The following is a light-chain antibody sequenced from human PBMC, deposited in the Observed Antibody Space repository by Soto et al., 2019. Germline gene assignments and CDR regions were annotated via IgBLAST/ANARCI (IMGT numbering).Light chain of an antibody. J-gene: IGKJ4*01. CDR1: QSLSSN. Sequence: EIVLTQSPATLYVSPGERATLSCRASQSLSSNVAWYQQRPRQAPRLLIYDTSSRASDVPARFSGRGSGTEFPLTIASLQSEDFAIYYCQQYNHWPRMLSFGGGTKVELK. CDR2: DTS. CDR3: QQYNHWPRMLS. V-gene: IGKV3-15*01.